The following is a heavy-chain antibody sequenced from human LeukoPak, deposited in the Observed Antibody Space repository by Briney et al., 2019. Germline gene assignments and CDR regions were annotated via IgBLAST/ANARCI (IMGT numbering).Heavy chain of an antibody. CDR1: GVTFSSYA. J-gene: IGHJ3*02. Sequence: PGGSLRLSCAASGVTFSSYAMHWVRQAPGKGLEWVAFIRYDGSNKYYADSVKGRFTISRDNSKNTRYLQMNSLRAEDTAVYYCPKHPAARPLRRVTDDAFDIWGQGTMVTVSS. CDR3: PKHPAARPLRRVTDDAFDI. V-gene: IGHV3-30*02. CDR2: IRYDGSNK. D-gene: IGHD3-9*01.